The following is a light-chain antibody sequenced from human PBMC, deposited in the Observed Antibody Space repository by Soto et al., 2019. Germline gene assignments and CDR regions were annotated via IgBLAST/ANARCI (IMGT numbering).Light chain of an antibody. CDR3: QQYNSYST. CDR2: EAC. CDR1: QSISSW. Sequence: DIQMTQSPSTLSASVGDRVTVTCRASQSISSWLAWYQQKPGKAPKLLIYEACSLESGVPSRFSGSGSGTVFPLTISSLQPEDVATYYCQQYNSYSTFGQGTKVEIK. V-gene: IGKV1-5*01. J-gene: IGKJ1*01.